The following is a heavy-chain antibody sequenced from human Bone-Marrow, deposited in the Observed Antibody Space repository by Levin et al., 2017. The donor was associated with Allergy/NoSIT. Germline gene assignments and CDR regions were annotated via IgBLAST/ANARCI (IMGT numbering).Heavy chain of an antibody. J-gene: IGHJ4*02. CDR1: GFIFSAYD. D-gene: IGHD3-10*01. CDR2: ISHSGSAM. Sequence: PGGSLRLSCAASGFIFSAYDMTWVRQAPGKGPECISDISHSGSAMRYADSVKGRFTISRDNAKNSLFLQMNSLRAEDTAVYYCARGYASGNYYSWGQGTLVTVSS. V-gene: IGHV3-48*03. CDR3: ARGYASGNYYS.